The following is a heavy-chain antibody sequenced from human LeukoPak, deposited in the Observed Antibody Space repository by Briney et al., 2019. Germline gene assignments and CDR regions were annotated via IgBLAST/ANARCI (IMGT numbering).Heavy chain of an antibody. CDR3: ARVVGATTPDY. J-gene: IGHJ4*02. V-gene: IGHV1-18*04. CDR2: ISAYNGNT. D-gene: IGHD1-26*01. Sequence: ASVKVSCKASGYTFTGYYIHWVRQAPGQGLEWMGWISAYNGNTNYAQKLQGRVTMTTDTSTSTAYMELRSLRSDDTAVYYCARVVGATTPDYWGQGTLVTVSS. CDR1: GYTFTGYY.